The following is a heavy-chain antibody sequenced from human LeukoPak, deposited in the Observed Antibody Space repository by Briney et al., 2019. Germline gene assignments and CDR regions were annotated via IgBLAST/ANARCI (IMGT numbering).Heavy chain of an antibody. J-gene: IGHJ4*02. V-gene: IGHV3-23*01. Sequence: GGSLRLSCAASGFTFSSYAMSWVRQAPGKGLEWVSCIRDSGDRTYYADSVKGRFTISRDNAKNSLYLQMNSLRAKDTAVYYCARDSIQQQLVLEDRGYPYYFEHWGQGTLGTVSS. CDR2: IRDSGDRT. D-gene: IGHD6-13*01. CDR1: GFTFSSYA. CDR3: ARDSIQQQLVLEDRGYPYYFEH.